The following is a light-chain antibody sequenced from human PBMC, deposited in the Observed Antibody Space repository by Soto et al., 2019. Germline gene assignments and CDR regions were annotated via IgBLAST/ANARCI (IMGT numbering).Light chain of an antibody. J-gene: IGKJ4*01. V-gene: IGKV1-5*03. CDR1: QSISSW. CDR2: KAS. Sequence: DIQMTQSPSTLSASVGDRVTITCRASQSISSWLAWYQQKPGKAPKLLIFKASSLESGVPSRFSGIGSGTEFTLTISSLQPDDFANYYCQQYNSYSPLTFGGGTKVEIK. CDR3: QQYNSYSPLT.